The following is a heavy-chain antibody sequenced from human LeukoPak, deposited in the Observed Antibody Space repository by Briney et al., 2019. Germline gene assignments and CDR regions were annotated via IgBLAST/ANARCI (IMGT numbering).Heavy chain of an antibody. J-gene: IGHJ5*02. CDR1: GFTFSSNA. D-gene: IGHD4-17*01. V-gene: IGHV3-21*01. CDR2: ISSSSSYI. Sequence: GGSLRLSCAASGFTFSSNAMTWVRQAPGKGLEWVSSISSSSSYIYYADSVKGRFTISRDNAKNSLYLQMNSLRAEDTAVYYCAATPVTRGRTWGQGTLVTVSS. CDR3: AATPVTRGRT.